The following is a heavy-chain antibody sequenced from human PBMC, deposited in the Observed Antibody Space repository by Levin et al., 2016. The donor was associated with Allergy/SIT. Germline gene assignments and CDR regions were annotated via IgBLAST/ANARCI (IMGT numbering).Heavy chain of an antibody. CDR3: ARKRLIRGLIGPFDI. Sequence: SETLSLTCGVHGGSFSGDYWSWIRQSPGKGLEWIGEINQSGSTNYNPSLKSRVTISVEKSKNQFSLNLSSVTAADTAVYYCARKRLIRGLIGPFDIWGQGTMVTVSS. CDR2: INQSGST. CDR1: GGSFSGDY. J-gene: IGHJ3*02. V-gene: IGHV4-34*01. D-gene: IGHD3-10*01.